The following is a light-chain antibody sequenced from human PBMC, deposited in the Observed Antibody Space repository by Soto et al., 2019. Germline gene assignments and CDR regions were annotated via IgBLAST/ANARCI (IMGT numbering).Light chain of an antibody. Sequence: EIVLTQSPGTLSRSPGERATLSCRASQSVSNNYLAWYQQKPGQAPRLLIYGASNRATGIPDRFSGSGSGTDFTLTISSLEPEDSAVYYCQQRSDWPPSLTFGGGTKVDIK. V-gene: IGKV3D-20*02. J-gene: IGKJ4*01. CDR2: GAS. CDR3: QQRSDWPPSLT. CDR1: QSVSNNY.